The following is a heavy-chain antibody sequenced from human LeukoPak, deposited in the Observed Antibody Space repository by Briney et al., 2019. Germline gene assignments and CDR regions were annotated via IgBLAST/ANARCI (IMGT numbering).Heavy chain of an antibody. D-gene: IGHD2-21*02. J-gene: IGHJ4*02. Sequence: GGSLRLSRAASGFTFSSYSMDWVRQAPGKGLEWVSYISNSGSTIYYADSVKGRFTISRDNSKNTLYLQMSSLRAEDTAVYYCAKVLILVGPAITTHDYWVQVTVVIV. V-gene: IGHV3-48*01. CDR1: GFTFSSYS. CDR2: ISNSGSTI. CDR3: AKVLILVGPAITTHDY.